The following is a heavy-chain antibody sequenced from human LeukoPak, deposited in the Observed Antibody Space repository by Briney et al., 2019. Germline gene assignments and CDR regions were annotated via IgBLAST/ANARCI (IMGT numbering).Heavy chain of an antibody. CDR2: IQTSGTT. J-gene: IGHJ5*02. Sequence: PSETLSLTCTVSGDSISGYYWSWIRQPAGEGLEWIGRIQTSGTTNYNPSLKSRITVSVDTSRNQISLKLTFVTAADTAAYYCTRDLGGGWFDPWGQGAPVTVSS. CDR1: GDSISGYY. D-gene: IGHD3-10*01. CDR3: TRDLGGGWFDP. V-gene: IGHV4-4*07.